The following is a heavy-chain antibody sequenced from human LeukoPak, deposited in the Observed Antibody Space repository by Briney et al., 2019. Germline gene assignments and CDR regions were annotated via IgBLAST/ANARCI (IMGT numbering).Heavy chain of an antibody. CDR3: ARDIAVAGTDLLYYFDY. Sequence: GASVKVSCKASGYTFTGYYMHWVRQAPGQGLKWMGWINPNSGGTNYAQKFQGWVTMTRDTSISTAYMELSRLRSDDTAVYYCARDIAVAGTDLLYYFDYWGQGTLVTVSS. J-gene: IGHJ4*02. CDR2: INPNSGGT. CDR1: GYTFTGYY. V-gene: IGHV1-2*04. D-gene: IGHD6-19*01.